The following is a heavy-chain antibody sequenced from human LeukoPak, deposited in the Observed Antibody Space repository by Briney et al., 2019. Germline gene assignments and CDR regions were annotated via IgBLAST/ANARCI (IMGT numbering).Heavy chain of an antibody. J-gene: IGHJ4*03. CDR3: VRDGANWEEPNDPFDT. CDR1: GASITRYY. Sequence: PSETLSLTCAVSGASITRYYWSWVRQSAGKGLEWIGRLYTTGTTNYNPSLKSRVAMSGDSSKNQLSLTLTSVTAADTAVYYCVRDGANWEEPNDPFDTWGPGAPVTVSS. D-gene: IGHD1-26*01. CDR2: LYTTGTT. V-gene: IGHV4-4*07.